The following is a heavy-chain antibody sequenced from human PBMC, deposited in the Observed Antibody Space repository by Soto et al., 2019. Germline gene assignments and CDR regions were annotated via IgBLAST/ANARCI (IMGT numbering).Heavy chain of an antibody. D-gene: IGHD3-10*01. CDR3: ANQRGVPGYLDL. J-gene: IGHJ2*01. Sequence: LRLSCAASGFTFSSYAMSWVRQAPGKGLEWVSAISGSGGSTYYADSVKGRFTISRDNSKNTLYLQMNSLRAEDTAVYYCANQRGVPGYLDLWGSGTRVTVSS. CDR1: GFTFSSYA. CDR2: ISGSGGST. V-gene: IGHV3-23*01.